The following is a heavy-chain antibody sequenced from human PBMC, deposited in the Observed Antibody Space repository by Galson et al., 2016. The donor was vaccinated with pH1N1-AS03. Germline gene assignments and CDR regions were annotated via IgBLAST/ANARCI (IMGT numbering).Heavy chain of an antibody. CDR3: ARSTEGAFDY. D-gene: IGHD4/OR15-4a*01. V-gene: IGHV3-74*03. CDR1: GFTFRVYT. J-gene: IGHJ4*02. Sequence: SLRLSCAASGFTFRVYTMHWVRHVPGKGLVWVSRIDSGATTITYADSVKGRFTISRDNGRNTLYLQMTDLRAEDTALYYCARSTEGAFDYWGQGILVTVSS. CDR2: IDSGATTI.